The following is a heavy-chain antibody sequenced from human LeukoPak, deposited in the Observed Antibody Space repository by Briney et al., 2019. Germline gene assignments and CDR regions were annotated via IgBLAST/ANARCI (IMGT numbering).Heavy chain of an antibody. J-gene: IGHJ6*03. D-gene: IGHD1-7*01. Sequence: WASVKVSRKASGGTFSSYAISWVRQAPGQGLEWMGGIIPIFGTANYAQKFQGRVTITADESTSTAYMELSSLRSEDTAVYYCARDTLSYEELTPPYYYYMDVWGKGATVTVSS. CDR2: IIPIFGTA. CDR1: GGTFSSYA. V-gene: IGHV1-69*13. CDR3: ARDTLSYEELTPPYYYYMDV.